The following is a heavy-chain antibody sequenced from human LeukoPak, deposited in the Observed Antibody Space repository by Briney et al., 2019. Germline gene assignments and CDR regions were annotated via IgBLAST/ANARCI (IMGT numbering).Heavy chain of an antibody. D-gene: IGHD3-10*01. J-gene: IGHJ4*02. CDR1: GYTFTGYY. Sequence: ASVKVSCKASGYTFTGYYMHWVRQAPGQGLEWMGWINPNSGGTNYAQKFQGRVSMTRDTSISTAYMELSRLRSDDTAVYYCARTGITMVRGVIRYWGQGTLVTVSS. V-gene: IGHV1-2*02. CDR2: INPNSGGT. CDR3: ARTGITMVRGVIRY.